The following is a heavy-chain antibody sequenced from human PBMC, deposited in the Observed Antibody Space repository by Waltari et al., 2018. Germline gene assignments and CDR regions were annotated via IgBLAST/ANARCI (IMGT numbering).Heavy chain of an antibody. CDR3: ARGRIAAAGPMGWFDP. Sequence: QVQLQQWGAGLLKPSETLSLTCAVYGGSFSGYYWSWIRQPPGKGLGWIGEINHSGRTNYSPSLKSRATISVDTSKTQFSLKLSSVTAADTAVYYCARGRIAAAGPMGWFDPWGQGTLVTVSS. D-gene: IGHD6-13*01. J-gene: IGHJ5*02. V-gene: IGHV4-34*01. CDR2: INHSGRT. CDR1: GGSFSGYY.